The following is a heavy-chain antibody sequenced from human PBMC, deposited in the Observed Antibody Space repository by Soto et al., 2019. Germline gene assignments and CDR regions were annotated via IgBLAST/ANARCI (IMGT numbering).Heavy chain of an antibody. CDR3: VRLGLQPTYYQYGLDV. CDR2: IDPSDSYT. Sequence: GQSLKISCTGSVDGLTIYWISCVRPMPGKGLEWMGRIDPSDSYTNYSPSFQGHVTISADKSISTAYLQWSSLKASDTAMYYFVRLGLQPTYYQYGLDVWGQGITVSVPS. V-gene: IGHV5-10-1*01. CDR1: VDGLTIYW. J-gene: IGHJ6*02.